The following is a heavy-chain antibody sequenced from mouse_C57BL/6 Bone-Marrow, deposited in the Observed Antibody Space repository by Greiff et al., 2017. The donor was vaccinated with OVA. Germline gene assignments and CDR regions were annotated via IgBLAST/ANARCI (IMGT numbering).Heavy chain of an antibody. CDR1: GFTFSDYG. CDR2: ISSGSSTI. Sequence: EVKLVESGGGLVKPGGSLQLSCAASGFTFSDYGMHWVRQAPEKGLEWVAYISSGSSTIYYADTVKGRFTISRDNAKNTLFLQMTSLRSEDTAMYYCARRLRGYAMDYWGQGTSVTVSS. J-gene: IGHJ4*01. CDR3: ARRLRGYAMDY. V-gene: IGHV5-17*01. D-gene: IGHD3-2*02.